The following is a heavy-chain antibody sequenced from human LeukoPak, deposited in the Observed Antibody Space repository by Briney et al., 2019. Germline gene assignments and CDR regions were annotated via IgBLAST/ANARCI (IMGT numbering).Heavy chain of an antibody. V-gene: IGHV3-53*05. D-gene: IGHD6-13*01. CDR3: GRASSSWSNYFDY. CDR2: IYSGGST. CDR1: GFTVSSNY. Sequence: PGGSLRLSCAASGFTVSSNYMSWVRQAPGKGLEWVSVIYSGGSTYYADSVKGRFTISRDNSKNTLYLQMNSLRAEDTAVYYCGRASSSWSNYFDYWGQGTLVTVSS. J-gene: IGHJ4*02.